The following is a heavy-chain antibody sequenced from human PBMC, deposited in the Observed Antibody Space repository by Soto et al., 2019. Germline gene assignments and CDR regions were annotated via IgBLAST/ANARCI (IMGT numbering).Heavy chain of an antibody. CDR3: ARMGDVPYYYYGMDV. Sequence: QVQLVQSGAEVKKPGASVKVSCKASGYTFSRSGISWVRQAPGQGLEWMGWINGYNGNTNYTQKMQGRITMTTDTPTSTAHMELRSLRSDDMAVYYCARMGDVPYYYYGMDVWGQGTTVIVSS. CDR2: INGYNGNT. D-gene: IGHD3-16*01. V-gene: IGHV1-18*03. J-gene: IGHJ6*02. CDR1: GYTFSRSG.